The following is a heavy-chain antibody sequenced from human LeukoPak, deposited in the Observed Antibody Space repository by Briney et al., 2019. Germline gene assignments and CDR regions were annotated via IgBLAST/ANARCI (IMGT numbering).Heavy chain of an antibody. D-gene: IGHD2-15*01. Sequence: PGGSLRLSCAASGFTFDDYGMSWVRQAPGKGLEWVSGINWNGGSTGYADSVKGRFTISRDNAKNSLYLQMNSLRAEDTALYYCARDFQSSERRVMVVTFDYWGQGTLVTVSS. CDR2: INWNGGST. CDR3: ARDFQSSERRVMVVTFDY. J-gene: IGHJ4*02. CDR1: GFTFDDYG. V-gene: IGHV3-20*04.